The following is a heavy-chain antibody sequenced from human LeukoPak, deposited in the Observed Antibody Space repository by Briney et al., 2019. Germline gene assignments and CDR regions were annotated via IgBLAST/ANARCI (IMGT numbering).Heavy chain of an antibody. Sequence: GASVKVSCKASGYTFTVYDIIWVRQSPGQGLEWMGWVNRNSVNRGYAQKFQGRVTMTMDTSISTAYMELNSLTSEDTAVYYCVRGHWNFEGLYNNWVDPWGQGTLVTVSS. D-gene: IGHD3-16*01. CDR1: GYTFTVYD. V-gene: IGHV1-8*01. CDR3: VRGHWNFEGLYNNWVDP. CDR2: VNRNSVNR. J-gene: IGHJ5*02.